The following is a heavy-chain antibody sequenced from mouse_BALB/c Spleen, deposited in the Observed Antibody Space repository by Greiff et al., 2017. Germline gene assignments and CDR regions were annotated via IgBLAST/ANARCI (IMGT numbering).Heavy chain of an antibody. J-gene: IGHJ3*01. CDR3: ARQKKSVYDGFAY. CDR1: GFAFSSYD. Sequence: EVKVVESGGGLVKPGGSLKLSCAASGFAFSSYDMSWVRQTPEKRLEWVAYISSGGGSTYYPDTVKGRFTISRDNAKNTLYLQMSSLKSEDTAMYYCARQKKSVYDGFAYWGQGTLVTVSA. V-gene: IGHV5-12-1*01. CDR2: ISSGGGST. D-gene: IGHD2-12*01.